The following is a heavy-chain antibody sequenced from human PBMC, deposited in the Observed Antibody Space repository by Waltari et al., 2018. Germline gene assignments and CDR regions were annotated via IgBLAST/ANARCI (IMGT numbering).Heavy chain of an antibody. CDR1: GYSFIDYY. CDR3: ARTTTLKSLDY. D-gene: IGHD1-1*01. CDR2: VDHEDGKT. Sequence: EAQLGQSGAAVKNPGATAKISCQAAGYSFIDYYIHWVQQAPGKGLQWMGRVDHEDGKTIYAEKFQGSVTITEDRSTDTVYMQLIRLTSDATAMYYCARTTTLKSLDYWGQGTLVTVSS. J-gene: IGHJ4*02. V-gene: IGHV1-69-2*01.